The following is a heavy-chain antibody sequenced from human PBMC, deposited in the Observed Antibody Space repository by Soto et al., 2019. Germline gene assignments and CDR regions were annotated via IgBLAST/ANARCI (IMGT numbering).Heavy chain of an antibody. Sequence: SETLSLTCTVSGGSITSNYWTWIRQPPGKGLEWIGHIYYSRSTYYNPSLKSRVSMSVDTSKNQISLNLSSVPAADTAVYYCARVFGNFWSGYHVDYWGEGTPVTVSS. CDR2: IYYSRST. D-gene: IGHD3-3*01. J-gene: IGHJ4*02. CDR3: ARVFGNFWSGYHVDY. CDR1: GGSITSNY. V-gene: IGHV4-59*13.